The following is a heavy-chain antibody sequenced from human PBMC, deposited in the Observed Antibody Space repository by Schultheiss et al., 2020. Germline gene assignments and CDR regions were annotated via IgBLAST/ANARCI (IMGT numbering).Heavy chain of an antibody. J-gene: IGHJ4*02. CDR1: GFTFSSYA. Sequence: GGSLRLSCAASGFTFSSYAMSWVRQAPGKGLEWVSAISGSGSTIYYADSVKGRFTISRDNAKNSLYLDMNSLRAEDTAVYYCARDEYSSPIAYWGQGTLVTVSS. CDR3: ARDEYSSPIAY. CDR2: ISGSGSTI. V-gene: IGHV3-48*04. D-gene: IGHD6-6*01.